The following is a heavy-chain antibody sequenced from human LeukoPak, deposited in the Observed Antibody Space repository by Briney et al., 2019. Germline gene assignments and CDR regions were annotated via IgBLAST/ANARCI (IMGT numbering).Heavy chain of an antibody. Sequence: GESLKISCKGSGYSFTSYWIGWVRQMPGKGLEWMGIIYPGDSDTRYSPSFQGQVTISADKSISTAYLQWSSLKASDTAMYYCARRVRALRGGGYDFYAFDIWGQGTMVTVSS. CDR2: IYPGDSDT. J-gene: IGHJ3*02. CDR1: GYSFTSYW. D-gene: IGHD5-12*01. V-gene: IGHV5-51*01. CDR3: ARRVRALRGGGYDFYAFDI.